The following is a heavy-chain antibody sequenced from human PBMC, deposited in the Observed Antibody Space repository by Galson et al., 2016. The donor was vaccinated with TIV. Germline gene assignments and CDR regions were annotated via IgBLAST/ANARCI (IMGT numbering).Heavy chain of an antibody. CDR2: IYYSGST. D-gene: IGHD3-22*01. V-gene: IGHV4-30-4*01. CDR3: ARDAGTYYHAFDV. CDR1: GGSISNCDSY. Sequence: LSLTCAVFGGSISNCDSYWSWIRQPPGKGLEWIGYIYYSGSTKINPSLTSRLTMSVDRSRNQFSLSLYSVTAADTAVYFCARDAGTYYHAFDVWGQGTMVTVSS. J-gene: IGHJ3*01.